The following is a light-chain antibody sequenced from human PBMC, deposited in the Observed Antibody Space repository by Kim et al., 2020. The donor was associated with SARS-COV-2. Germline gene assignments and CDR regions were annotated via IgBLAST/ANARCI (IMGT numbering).Light chain of an antibody. CDR3: QVLDSSSDHYV. V-gene: IGLV3-21*04. Sequence: SYELTQPPSVSVAPGKTARITCGGNNIGSKSVHWYQQKPGQAPVLVIYYDSDRPSGIPERFSGSNSGNTATLTISRVEAGDEADYYCQVLDSSSDHYVFG. J-gene: IGLJ1*01. CDR1: NIGSKS. CDR2: YDS.